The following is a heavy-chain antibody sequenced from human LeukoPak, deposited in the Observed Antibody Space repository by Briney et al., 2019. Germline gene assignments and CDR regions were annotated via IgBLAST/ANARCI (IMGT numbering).Heavy chain of an antibody. J-gene: IGHJ4*02. CDR3: ARSSGWFLLFDY. CDR1: GGSFSGYY. D-gene: IGHD6-19*01. Sequence: SETLSLTCTVYGGSFSGYYWSWIRQPPGKGLEWIGEINHSGSTNYNPSLKSRVTISVDTSKNQFSLKLSSVTAADTAVYYCARSSGWFLLFDYWGQGTLVTVSS. V-gene: IGHV4-34*01. CDR2: INHSGST.